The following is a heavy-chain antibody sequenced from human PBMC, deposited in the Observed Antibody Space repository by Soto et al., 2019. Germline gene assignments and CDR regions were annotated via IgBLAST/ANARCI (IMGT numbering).Heavy chain of an antibody. CDR1: GYRFSSYW. Sequence: PGESLKISCKGSGYRFSSYWIAWVRQMPGKGLEWMGIIYPGDSDTRYSPSFEGQVTISADKSNSTAYLQWSSLKASDTAMYYCARQGSNGAYYYYGMDVWGQGTTVTGSS. D-gene: IGHD3-16*01. V-gene: IGHV5-51*01. CDR2: IYPGDSDT. CDR3: ARQGSNGAYYYYGMDV. J-gene: IGHJ6*02.